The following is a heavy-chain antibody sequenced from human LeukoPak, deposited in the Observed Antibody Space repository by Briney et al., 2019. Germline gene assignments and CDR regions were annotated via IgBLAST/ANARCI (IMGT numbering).Heavy chain of an antibody. D-gene: IGHD2-21*02. V-gene: IGHV3-53*01. Sequence: GESLRLSCAASGFTVSTNYMSWVRQAPGKGLEWVSIIYSSGSTYYADSVKGRFTISRDNSKNTLYLQMNSLRAEDTAVYYCARVVAAMGGIDYWGQGTLVTVSS. CDR2: IYSSGST. CDR1: GFTVSTNY. J-gene: IGHJ4*02. CDR3: ARVVAAMGGIDY.